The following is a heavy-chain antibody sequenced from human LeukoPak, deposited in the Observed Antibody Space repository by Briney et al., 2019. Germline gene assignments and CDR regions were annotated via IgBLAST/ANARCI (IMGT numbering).Heavy chain of an antibody. CDR3: ARGPNHYYYMDF. CDR1: EYSFTGYY. J-gene: IGHJ6*03. CDR2: INPDGGVT. D-gene: IGHD2-8*01. V-gene: IGHV1-2*02. Sequence: GASVKVSCKASEYSFTGYYIHWVRQAPGQGLEWMGWINPDGGVTKSAQNFQGRVTMTRDKSINTVYMELSGLTSDDTALYYCARGPNHYYYMDFWGTGTTVSVSS.